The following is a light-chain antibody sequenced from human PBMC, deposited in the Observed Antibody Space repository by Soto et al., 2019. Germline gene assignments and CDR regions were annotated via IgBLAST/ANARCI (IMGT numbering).Light chain of an antibody. Sequence: DIQMTQSPSTLSASVGDRVTITCRASQSISSWLAWYQQKPGKAPKLLIYDASSLESGVPSRFSGSGSGTEFTLNISSLHPDAFATYYCQQYNSYSLLFTFGPGTKVDIK. CDR3: QQYNSYSLLFT. CDR1: QSISSW. CDR2: DAS. J-gene: IGKJ3*01. V-gene: IGKV1-5*01.